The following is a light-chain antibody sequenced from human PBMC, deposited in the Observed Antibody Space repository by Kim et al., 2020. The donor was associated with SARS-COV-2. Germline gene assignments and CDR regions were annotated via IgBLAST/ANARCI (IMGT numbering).Light chain of an antibody. CDR3: SAWDSSLNAWV. V-gene: IGLV10-54*04. CDR2: RIN. Sequence: QAGLTQSPSVSKGLRQTATLTCTGNSNNVGDQGAAWLQLHQGHPPKLLPDRINHQPSGISERFSASRPGNTASLTITGLQPEDEADYCCSAWDSSLNAWVFGGGTQLTVL. CDR1: SNNVGDQG. J-gene: IGLJ3*02.